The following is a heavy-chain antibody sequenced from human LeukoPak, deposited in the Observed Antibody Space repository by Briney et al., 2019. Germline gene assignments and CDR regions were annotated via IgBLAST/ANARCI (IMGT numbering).Heavy chain of an antibody. J-gene: IGHJ4*02. Sequence: GGSLRLSCAASGFTFSSYDMHWVRQATGKGLEWVSAIGTAGDTYYPGSVKGRFTISRENAKNSLFLQMNSLRAGDTAVYYCARLGVMGYFDYWGQGTLVTVSS. V-gene: IGHV3-13*01. CDR2: IGTAGDT. D-gene: IGHD3-16*01. CDR3: ARLGVMGYFDY. CDR1: GFTFSSYD.